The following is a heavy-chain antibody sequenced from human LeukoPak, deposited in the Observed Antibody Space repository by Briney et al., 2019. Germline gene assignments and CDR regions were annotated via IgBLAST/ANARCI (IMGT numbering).Heavy chain of an antibody. CDR3: ARGPPNCGDYWFDP. CDR1: GYTFPSYD. J-gene: IGHJ5*02. Sequence: ASVKVSCKASGYTFPSYDIYWVRQATGQGGVWVGGMNPNSGNTDYAHKIPGRVTMTRNTSISTAYMELSSLRSEDTAGYYCARGPPNCGDYWFDPWGQGTLVTVSS. CDR2: MNPNSGNT. V-gene: IGHV1-8*01. D-gene: IGHD4-17*01.